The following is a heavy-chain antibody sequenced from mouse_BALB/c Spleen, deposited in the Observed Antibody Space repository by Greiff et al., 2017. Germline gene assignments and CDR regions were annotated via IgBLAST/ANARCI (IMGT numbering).Heavy chain of an antibody. J-gene: IGHJ2*01. Sequence: EVQLQESGTVLARPGASVKMSCKASGYSFTSYWMHWVKQRPGQGLEWIGAIYPGNSDTSYNQKFKGKAKLTAVTSASTAYMELSSLTNEDSAVYYCTTRGYYGSSPPFDYWGQGTTLTVSS. V-gene: IGHV1-5*01. CDR2: IYPGNSDT. CDR1: GYSFTSYW. CDR3: TTRGYYGSSPPFDY. D-gene: IGHD1-1*01.